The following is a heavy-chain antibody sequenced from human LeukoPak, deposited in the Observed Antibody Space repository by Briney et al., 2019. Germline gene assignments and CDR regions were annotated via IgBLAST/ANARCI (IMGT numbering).Heavy chain of an antibody. Sequence: GRSLRLSCAASGFTFSNYAIHWVRQAPGKGLEWVAVISSDGRDKHYADSVKGRFTISRDNSKNTLYLQINSLRTEDTAIYYCARDLRKSADYYFDYWGQGSLVTVSS. D-gene: IGHD2-21*02. CDR2: ISSDGRDK. J-gene: IGHJ4*02. CDR1: GFTFSNYA. CDR3: ARDLRKSADYYFDY. V-gene: IGHV3-30*04.